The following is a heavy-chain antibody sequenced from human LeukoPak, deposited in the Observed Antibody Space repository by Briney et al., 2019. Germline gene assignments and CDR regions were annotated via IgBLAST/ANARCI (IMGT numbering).Heavy chain of an antibody. D-gene: IGHD5-12*01. Sequence: ASVRVSCKASGYTFSGYYMFWVRQAPGQGLEWMGWINPNGGGTNYAQKFQGRVTMSRDTSISTAYMELSRLTSDDTAVYYCARWVGYPNWFGPWGQGTLVTVSS. V-gene: IGHV1-2*02. CDR2: INPNGGGT. CDR3: ARWVGYPNWFGP. J-gene: IGHJ5*02. CDR1: GYTFSGYY.